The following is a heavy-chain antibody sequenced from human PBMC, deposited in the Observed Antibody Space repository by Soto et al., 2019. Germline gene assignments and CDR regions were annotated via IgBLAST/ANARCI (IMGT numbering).Heavy chain of an antibody. J-gene: IGHJ1*01. V-gene: IGHV3-53*01. D-gene: IGHD2-21*01. CDR1: GLSVNSSY. CDR2: IYSAGST. Sequence: GGSLRLSCAASGLSVNSSYMSWVRQAPEKDLQWVSVIYSAGSTYYANSVKGPFTISRDISTNMVYLQMSSLTDEYTAVYYCARVREPERSSAILFHIRGQGALVTVSS. CDR3: ARVREPERSSAILFHI.